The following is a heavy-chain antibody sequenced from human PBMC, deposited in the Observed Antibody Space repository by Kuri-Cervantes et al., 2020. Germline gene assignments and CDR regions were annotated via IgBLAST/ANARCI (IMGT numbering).Heavy chain of an antibody. CDR3: ARDGRRYSYGSVGYIFDY. CDR2: INWNCGNI. CDR1: GFTFDDYA. J-gene: IGHJ4*02. V-gene: IGHV3-9*01. D-gene: IGHD5-18*01. Sequence: SLKISCAPSGFTFDDYAIHWVRQAPGKGLVWVSPINWNCGNIVYADSVKGRFTISRDNSKNTLYLQMSSLRAEDTAVYYCARDGRRYSYGSVGYIFDYWGQGTLVTVSS.